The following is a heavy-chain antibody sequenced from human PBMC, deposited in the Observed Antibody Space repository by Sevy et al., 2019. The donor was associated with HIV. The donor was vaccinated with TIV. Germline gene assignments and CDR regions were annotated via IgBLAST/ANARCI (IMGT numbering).Heavy chain of an antibody. V-gene: IGHV1-8*01. Sequence: ASVKVSCKASGYTFTSYDINWVRQATGQGLEWMGWMNPNSGNTGYAQKFQGRLTMTRNTSISTAYMELSSLRSEDTAVYYCARGLSRVCSSTSCYGFWGQGTLVTVSS. CDR1: GYTFTSYD. CDR2: MNPNSGNT. D-gene: IGHD2-2*01. CDR3: ARGLSRVCSSTSCYGF. J-gene: IGHJ4*02.